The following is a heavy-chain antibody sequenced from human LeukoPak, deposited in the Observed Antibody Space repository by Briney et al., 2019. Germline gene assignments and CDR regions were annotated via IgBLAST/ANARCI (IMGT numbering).Heavy chain of an antibody. V-gene: IGHV3-30*18. D-gene: IGHD3-10*01. CDR1: GFTFSSYG. Sequence: GGSLRLSCAASGFTFSSYGMHWVRQAPGKGLEWVAVISYDGSNKYYADSVKGRFTISRDNSKNTLYLQMNSLRAEDTAVYYCAKDLQDYYGSGSYGGGFDYWGQGILVTVSS. J-gene: IGHJ4*02. CDR3: AKDLQDYYGSGSYGGGFDY. CDR2: ISYDGSNK.